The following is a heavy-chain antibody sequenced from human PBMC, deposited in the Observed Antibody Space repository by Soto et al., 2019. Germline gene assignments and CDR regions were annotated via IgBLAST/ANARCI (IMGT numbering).Heavy chain of an antibody. CDR1: GGSISSYY. J-gene: IGHJ3*02. V-gene: IGHV4-59*01. Sequence: SETLSLTCTVSGGSISSYYWSWIRQPPGKGLEWIGYIYYSGSTNYNPSLKSRVTISVDTSKNQFSLKLSSVTAADTAVYYCARGEVRDDAFDIWGQGTMVTVSS. CDR3: ARGEVRDDAFDI. CDR2: IYYSGST.